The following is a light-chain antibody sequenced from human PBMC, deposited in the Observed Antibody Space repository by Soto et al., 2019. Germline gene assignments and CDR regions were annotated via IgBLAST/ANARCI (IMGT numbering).Light chain of an antibody. J-gene: IGLJ1*01. Sequence: HSVLAQPASVSGSPGQSISISCTGTSSDVGGYNYVSWYQQHPGKAPKLMIYEVSNRPSGVSNRFSGSKSGNTASLTISGLQAEDEADYYCSSYTSSTTLYVFGPGTKVTVX. V-gene: IGLV2-14*01. CDR2: EVS. CDR1: SSDVGGYNY. CDR3: SSYTSSTTLYV.